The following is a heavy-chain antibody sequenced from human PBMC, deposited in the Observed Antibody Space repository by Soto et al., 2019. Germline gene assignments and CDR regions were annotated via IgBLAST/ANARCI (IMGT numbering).Heavy chain of an antibody. V-gene: IGHV1-69*09. Sequence: QVRLVQSGAAVKRPGSSVKVSCESSGDTFNSYVISWVRQAPGQGLEWMGGIIPILGVTQYAQKFQGRVTISALSSTGTAYMELTNLGVGAAALFCCARKSVGAQGADHWGQGTRVIVSS. J-gene: IGHJ4*02. D-gene: IGHD3-16*01. CDR1: GDTFNSYV. CDR2: IIPILGVT. CDR3: ARKSVGAQGADH.